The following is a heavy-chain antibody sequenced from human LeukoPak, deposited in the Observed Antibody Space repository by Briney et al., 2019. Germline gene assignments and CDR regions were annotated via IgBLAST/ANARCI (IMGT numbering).Heavy chain of an antibody. CDR3: AKDINARPGSSYFDY. J-gene: IGHJ4*02. CDR1: GFTFDDYV. D-gene: IGHD2-2*01. V-gene: IGHV3-43*02. Sequence: GGSLRLSCAASGFTFDDYVMHWVRQAPGKGLEWVSLISGDGGRTDYADSLKGRFTISRDNSKNSLFLQMNSLRTEDTALYYCAKDINARPGSSYFDYWGQGTLVTVSS. CDR2: ISGDGGRT.